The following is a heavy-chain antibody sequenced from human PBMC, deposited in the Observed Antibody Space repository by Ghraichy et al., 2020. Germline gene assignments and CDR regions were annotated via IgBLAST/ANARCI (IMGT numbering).Heavy chain of an antibody. V-gene: IGHV4-59*02. CDR1: GGSVSGYY. D-gene: IGHD3-22*01. CDR3: ARRDYDSVYRFDI. Sequence: SETLSLTCTVSGGSVSGYYWGFIRLSPEGGLQWIGYIYDSGNTKYNPSLKSRASISVDMSKSQISLNLASVTAADTAVYYCARRDYDSVYRFDIWGQGAVVTVSS. J-gene: IGHJ5*02. CDR2: IYDSGNT.